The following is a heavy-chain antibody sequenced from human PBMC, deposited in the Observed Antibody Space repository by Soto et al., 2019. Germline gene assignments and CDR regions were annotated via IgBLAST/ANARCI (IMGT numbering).Heavy chain of an antibody. D-gene: IGHD6-6*01. CDR1: GGSFSGYY. CDR2: INHSGST. J-gene: IGHJ6*02. V-gene: IGHV4-34*01. CDR3: ASDHLHSSSSSYYYYGMDV. Sequence: PSETLSLTCAVYGGSFSGYYWSWIRQPPGKGLEWIGEINHSGSTNYNPSLKSRVTISVDTSKNQFSLKLSSVTAADTAVYYCASDHLHSSSSSYYYYGMDVWGQGTTVTVSS.